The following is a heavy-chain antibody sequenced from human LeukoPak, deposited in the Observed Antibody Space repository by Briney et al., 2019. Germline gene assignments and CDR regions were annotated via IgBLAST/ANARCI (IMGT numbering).Heavy chain of an antibody. CDR3: ARATTVTPPGY. V-gene: IGHV1-46*01. D-gene: IGHD4-17*01. CDR1: GYTFTSYY. CDR2: INPSGGST. Sequence: GASVKVSCKASGYTFTSYYMHWVRQAPGQGLEWMGIINPSGGSTSYAQKFQGRVTMTRDTSTSTVYMELSSLRSEDTAVYCCARATTVTPPGYWGQGTLVTVSS. J-gene: IGHJ4*02.